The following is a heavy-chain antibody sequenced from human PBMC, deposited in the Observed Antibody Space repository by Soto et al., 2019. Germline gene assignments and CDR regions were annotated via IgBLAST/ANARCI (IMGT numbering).Heavy chain of an antibody. V-gene: IGHV1-3*01. CDR1: GYTFTSYA. J-gene: IGHJ6*02. CDR3: AREAWYSYGHSMDV. D-gene: IGHD5-18*01. CDR2: INAGNGNT. Sequence: RASVKVSCKASGYTFTSYAMHWVRQAPGQRLEWMGWINAGNGNTKYSQKFQGRVTITRDTSASTAYMELSSLRSEDTAVYYCAREAWYSYGHSMDVWGQGTTVTVSS.